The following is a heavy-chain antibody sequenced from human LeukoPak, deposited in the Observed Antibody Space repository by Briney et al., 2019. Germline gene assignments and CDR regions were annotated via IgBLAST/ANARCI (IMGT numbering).Heavy chain of an antibody. Sequence: GGSLRLSCAASGFTFSSYAMTWVRQAPGKGLEWVSIISASGLAAYYADSVKGRFTISRDNSNNTVFLQMKGLRDEDTALYYCAKAIYCSGGACHGIDFWGQGSLVTVSS. V-gene: IGHV3-23*01. D-gene: IGHD2-15*01. CDR2: ISASGLAA. CDR1: GFTFSSYA. J-gene: IGHJ4*02. CDR3: AKAIYCSGGACHGIDF.